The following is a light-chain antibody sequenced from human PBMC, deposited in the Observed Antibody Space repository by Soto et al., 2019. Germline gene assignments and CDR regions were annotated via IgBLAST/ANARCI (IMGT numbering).Light chain of an antibody. V-gene: IGLV1-51*02. J-gene: IGLJ1*01. CDR3: GTWDTSLSAGGV. CDR1: SSNIGDNY. CDR2: ENN. Sequence: QSVLTQPPSVSAAPGQKVTISCSGSSSNIGDNYVSWYQQFPGTAPRLLIYENNKRPSGIPDRFSGSKSGTSATLGITGLQTGDEAEYYCGTWDTSLSAGGVFGTGTKVTVL.